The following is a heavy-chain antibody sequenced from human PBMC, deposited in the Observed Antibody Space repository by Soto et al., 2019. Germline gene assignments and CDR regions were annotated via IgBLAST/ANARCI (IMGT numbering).Heavy chain of an antibody. V-gene: IGHV4-39*01. D-gene: IGHD4-17*01. CDR1: GDSITSGDYY. CDR2: VLYGGST. J-gene: IGHJ6*02. CDR3: ARHRRTVTNNYDYGFDV. Sequence: QLRVQESGPGLVKPSETLSITCNVSGDSITSGDYYWGWVRQPPWKGLECIGSVLYGGSTYFNPSLESRVTISLDTSRNQFSLRLTSVTASDAAIYFCARHRRTVTNNYDYGFDVWGPGTTVTVSS.